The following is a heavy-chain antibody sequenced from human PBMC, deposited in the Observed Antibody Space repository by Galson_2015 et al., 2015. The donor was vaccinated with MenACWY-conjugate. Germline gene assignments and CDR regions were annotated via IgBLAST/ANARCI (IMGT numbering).Heavy chain of an antibody. J-gene: IGHJ4*02. D-gene: IGHD3-22*01. CDR2: ISSSSSYI. CDR1: GFTFSSYS. V-gene: IGHV3-21*01. Sequence: SLRLSCAASGFTFSSYSMNWVRQAPGKGLEWVSSISSSSSYIYYADSVKGRFTISRDNAKNSLYLQMNSLRAEDTAVYYCARDLTTYYYDSSGYPDYWGQGTLVTVSS. CDR3: ARDLTTYYYDSSGYPDY.